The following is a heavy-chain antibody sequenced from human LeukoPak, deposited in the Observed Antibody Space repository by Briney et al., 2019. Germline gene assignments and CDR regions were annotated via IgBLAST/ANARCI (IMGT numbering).Heavy chain of an antibody. J-gene: IGHJ4*02. Sequence: GGSLRLSCAASGFTVSSNFTSWVRQTPEKGLEWVSVIYSDGSTYYADSVKGRFTISRDNSKNTLYLQMNSLRAEDSAVYYCARSGGGWFDFWGQGTLVTVSS. CDR1: GFTVSSNF. CDR3: ARSGGGWFDF. CDR2: IYSDGST. V-gene: IGHV3-53*01. D-gene: IGHD6-19*01.